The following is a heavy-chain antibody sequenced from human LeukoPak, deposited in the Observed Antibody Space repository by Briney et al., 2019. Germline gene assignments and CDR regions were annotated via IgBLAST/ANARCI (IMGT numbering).Heavy chain of an antibody. Sequence: PGGSLRLSCAASGFTFSDYYMSWIRQAPGKGLEWVSYISSTGSTMFYADSVKGRFTISRDNAKNSLYLQMNSLRAEDTAVYYCARDPGQELPDAFDIWGQGTMVTVSS. J-gene: IGHJ3*02. CDR2: ISSTGSTM. CDR1: GFTFSDYY. CDR3: ARDPGQELPDAFDI. D-gene: IGHD1-26*01. V-gene: IGHV3-11*04.